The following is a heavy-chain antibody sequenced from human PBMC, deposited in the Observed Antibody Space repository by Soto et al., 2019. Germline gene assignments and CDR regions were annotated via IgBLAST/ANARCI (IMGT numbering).Heavy chain of an antibody. CDR3: VMVDNYVTPTPQDV. Sequence: QVQLVQSGDEVKKPGASVKVSCKASGYIFVNYGIAWVRQAPRQGLEWMGWISPYTGNTHSASKVQGRLTMTTATXXGTAYMDLGSLTADDTAVYYCVMVDNYVTPTPQDVWGQGTTVTVSS. V-gene: IGHV1-18*01. CDR2: ISPYTGNT. J-gene: IGHJ6*02. CDR1: GYIFVNYG. D-gene: IGHD3-16*01.